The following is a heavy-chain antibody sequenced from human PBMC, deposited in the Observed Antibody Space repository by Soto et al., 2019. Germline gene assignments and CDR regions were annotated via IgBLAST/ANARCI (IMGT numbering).Heavy chain of an antibody. Sequence: GGSLRVSYAASGFTFSSYAMSWVRQAPGKGLEWVSVISGSGESTYYADSVKGRFTVSRDNSKNTLYLQMSSLRAEDTAVYYCVKDGSSGWPYYYGLDVWGQGTTVTVSS. CDR1: GFTFSSYA. D-gene: IGHD6-19*01. CDR2: ISGSGEST. V-gene: IGHV3-23*01. J-gene: IGHJ6*02. CDR3: VKDGSSGWPYYYGLDV.